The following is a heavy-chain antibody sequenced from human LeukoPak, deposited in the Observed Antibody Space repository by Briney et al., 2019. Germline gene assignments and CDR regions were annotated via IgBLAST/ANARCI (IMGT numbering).Heavy chain of an antibody. CDR3: ARTNHPQWLVLGYYFDY. V-gene: IGHV4-31*03. CDR1: GGSMSSDGYY. D-gene: IGHD6-19*01. Sequence: PSETLSLTCTVSGGSMSSDGYYWSWIRQHPGKGLEWIGSIYYSGSTYYNPSLKSRIIISVDTSKNQFSLKLSSVTAADTAVYYCARTNHPQWLVLGYYFDYWGQGTLVTVSS. CDR2: IYYSGST. J-gene: IGHJ4*02.